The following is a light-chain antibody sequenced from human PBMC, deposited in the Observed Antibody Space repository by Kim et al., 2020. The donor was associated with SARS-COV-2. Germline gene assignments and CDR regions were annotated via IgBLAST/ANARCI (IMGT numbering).Light chain of an antibody. J-gene: IGLJ1*01. CDR3: TSHANDNYV. Sequence: QSALTQPPSASGSPGQSVTISCSGTSTAFDTYTYVSWYQQHPSKAPNLIIYEITKRPSGVPDRFSGSKSGDTASLTISGLQAEDEADYYCTSHANDNYVFGTGTKVTVL. CDR1: STAFDTYTY. V-gene: IGLV2-8*01. CDR2: EIT.